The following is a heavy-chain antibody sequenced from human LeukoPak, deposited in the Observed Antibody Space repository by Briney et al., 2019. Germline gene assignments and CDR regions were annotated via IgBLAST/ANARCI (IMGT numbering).Heavy chain of an antibody. CDR3: ARGTLIITALIDH. CDR1: GYTFTGYY. Sequence: ASVKVSCKASGYTFTGYYIHWVRQAPGQGLEWMGWINPKSGGANYAQKFQGRVTMTRDTSISTAYMELSRLRSVDTAVYYCARGTLIITALIDHWGQGTLVTVSS. D-gene: IGHD6-6*01. CDR2: INPKSGGA. J-gene: IGHJ4*02. V-gene: IGHV1-2*02.